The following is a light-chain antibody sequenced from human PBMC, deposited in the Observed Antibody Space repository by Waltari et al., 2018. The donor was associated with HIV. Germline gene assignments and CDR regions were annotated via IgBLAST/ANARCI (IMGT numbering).Light chain of an antibody. Sequence: QSALTQPASVSGFLGQSINISCTGISTDSRFYQYVSWYQQYPGKIPRFIIFDINNLPPGVSDHFSGSRSCNSASLTFSGLQSGDEAHYYCASNRLDYTLIFGGGTKLTVL. CDR2: DIN. CDR3: ASNRLDYTLI. V-gene: IGLV2-14*03. CDR1: STDSRFYQY. J-gene: IGLJ2*01.